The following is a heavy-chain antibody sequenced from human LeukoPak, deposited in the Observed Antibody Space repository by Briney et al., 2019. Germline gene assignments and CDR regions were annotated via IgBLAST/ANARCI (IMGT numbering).Heavy chain of an antibody. D-gene: IGHD3-22*01. V-gene: IGHV4-39*07. CDR1: GGSISSSSYY. Sequence: SETLSLTCTVSGGSISSSSYYWGWIRQPPGKGLEWIGSIYYSGSTYYNPSLKSRVTISVDTSKNQFSLKLSSVTAADTAVYYCARSYYDSSSYFGRFGAFDIWGQGTMVTVSS. CDR2: IYYSGST. CDR3: ARSYYDSSSYFGRFGAFDI. J-gene: IGHJ3*02.